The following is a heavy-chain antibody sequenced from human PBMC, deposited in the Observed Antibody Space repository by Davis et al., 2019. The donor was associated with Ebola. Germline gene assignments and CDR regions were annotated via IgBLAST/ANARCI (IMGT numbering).Heavy chain of an antibody. J-gene: IGHJ4*02. CDR3: AHRRSFCTGGVCTFDY. D-gene: IGHD2-8*02. CDR2: IYWDDDK. CDR1: GFSLPTPGVG. V-gene: IGHV2-5*02. Sequence: SGPTLAKPTQTLTLTCTIPGFSLPTPGVGVAWFRQPPGNALEWLAVIYWDDDKLYSPSPKRRLTVTKDTSKNQVVLTMTNMDSVDTATYYCAHRRSFCTGGVCTFDYWGQGTLVTVSS.